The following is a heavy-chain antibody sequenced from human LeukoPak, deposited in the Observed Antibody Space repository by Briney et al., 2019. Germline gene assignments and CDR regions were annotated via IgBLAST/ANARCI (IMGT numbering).Heavy chain of an antibody. Sequence: GGSLRLSCAASGFTFSSYGMHWVRQAPGKGLEWVAVISYDGSNKYYADSVKGRFTISRDNSKYTLYLQMNSLRAEDTAVYYCAKDMGYCSSTSCPLDYWGQGTLVTVSS. V-gene: IGHV3-30*18. CDR2: ISYDGSNK. CDR1: GFTFSSYG. CDR3: AKDMGYCSSTSCPLDY. D-gene: IGHD2-2*01. J-gene: IGHJ4*02.